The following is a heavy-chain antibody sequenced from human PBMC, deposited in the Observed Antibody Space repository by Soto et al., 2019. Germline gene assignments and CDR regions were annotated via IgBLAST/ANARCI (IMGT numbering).Heavy chain of an antibody. CDR2: ISWNSSSI. J-gene: IGHJ6*02. D-gene: IGHD3-10*01. Sequence: LRLSCAASGFTFDDYAMHWVRQAPGKGLEWVSGISWNSSSIGYADSVKGRFTISRDNAKNSLYLQMNSLRAEDTALYYCAKDIGPGSGRGGKQNYYYYGMDVWGQGTTVTVSS. V-gene: IGHV3-9*01. CDR1: GFTFDDYA. CDR3: AKDIGPGSGRGGKQNYYYYGMDV.